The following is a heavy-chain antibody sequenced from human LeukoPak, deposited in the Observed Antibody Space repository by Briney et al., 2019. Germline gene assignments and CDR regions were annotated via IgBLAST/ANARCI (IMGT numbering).Heavy chain of an antibody. Sequence: PGGSLRLSCSASGFTFDDYAMHWVRQAPGKGLEWVSGISWNSGNIGCAGSVKGRFTISRDNAKNSLYLQMNSLRADDTALYFCAKELTPPWGDYIGDAFDIWGQGTMVTVSS. CDR2: ISWNSGNI. D-gene: IGHD3-16*01. J-gene: IGHJ3*02. CDR3: AKELTPPWGDYIGDAFDI. CDR1: GFTFDDYA. V-gene: IGHV3-9*01.